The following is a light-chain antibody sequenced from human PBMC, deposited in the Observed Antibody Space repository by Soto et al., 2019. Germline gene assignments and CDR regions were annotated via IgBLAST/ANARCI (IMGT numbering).Light chain of an antibody. CDR1: QPVNSGY. Sequence: IVLTQSPGTLSLSPGEGATLSCRASQPVNSGYLAWYQQKPGQAPRLLMYGVSTRDTGIPDRFSGSGAGTDFTLTISRLENGDFAVYYCQVYGSSPKTFGQRTKVEFK. CDR3: QVYGSSPKT. J-gene: IGKJ1*01. CDR2: GVS. V-gene: IGKV3-20*01.